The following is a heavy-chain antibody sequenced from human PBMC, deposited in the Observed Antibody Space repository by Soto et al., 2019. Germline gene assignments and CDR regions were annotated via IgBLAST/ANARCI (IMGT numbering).Heavy chain of an antibody. Sequence: ASVKVSCKASGGTFSSYAISWVRQAPGQGLEWMGGIIPIFGTANYAQKFQGRVTITADESTSTAYMELSSLRSEDTAVYYCARDPVPLREYYYYGMDVWGQGTTVTVS. CDR1: GGTFSSYA. V-gene: IGHV1-69*13. CDR3: ARDPVPLREYYYYGMDV. CDR2: IIPIFGTA. D-gene: IGHD2-2*01. J-gene: IGHJ6*02.